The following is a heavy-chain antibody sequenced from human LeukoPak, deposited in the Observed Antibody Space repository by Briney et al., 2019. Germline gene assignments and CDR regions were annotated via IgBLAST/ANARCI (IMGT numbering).Heavy chain of an antibody. CDR1: GFTFSSYA. J-gene: IGHJ4*02. CDR2: ISYDGSNK. Sequence: TGGSLRLSCAASGFTFSSYAMHWVRQAPGKGLEWVAVISYDGSNKYYADSVKGRFTISRDNSKNTLYLQMNSLRAEDTAVYYCARALGSTKLGILGYFDYWGQGTLVTVSS. V-gene: IGHV3-30-3*01. D-gene: IGHD7-27*01. CDR3: ARALGSTKLGILGYFDY.